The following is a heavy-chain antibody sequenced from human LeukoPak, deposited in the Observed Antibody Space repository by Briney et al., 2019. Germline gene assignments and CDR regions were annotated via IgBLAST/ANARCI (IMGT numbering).Heavy chain of an antibody. Sequence: GGSLRLSCAASGFTFSSYWMHWVRQAPGKGLVWVSRINSDGSSTSYADSVKGRFTISRDNAKNTLYLQMNSLRAEDTAVYYCARVPYSYGTSYAFDIGGQGTMVTVSS. CDR3: ARVPYSYGTSYAFDI. CDR1: GFTFSSYW. J-gene: IGHJ3*02. D-gene: IGHD5-18*01. CDR2: INSDGSST. V-gene: IGHV3-74*01.